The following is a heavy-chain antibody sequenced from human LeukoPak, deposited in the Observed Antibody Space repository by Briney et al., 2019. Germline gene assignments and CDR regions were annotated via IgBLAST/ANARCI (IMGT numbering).Heavy chain of an antibody. CDR2: ISYDGSNK. CDR1: GFTFSSYA. D-gene: IGHD6-19*01. J-gene: IGHJ6*02. Sequence: PGGSLRLSCAASGFTFSSYAMHWVRQAPGKGLEWVAVISYDGSNKYYADSVKGRFTISRDNSKNTLYLQMNSLRAEDTAVYYCAKDFPSYSSGPHSYYYYGMDVWGQGTTVTVSS. CDR3: AKDFPSYSSGPHSYYYYGMDV. V-gene: IGHV3-30-3*01.